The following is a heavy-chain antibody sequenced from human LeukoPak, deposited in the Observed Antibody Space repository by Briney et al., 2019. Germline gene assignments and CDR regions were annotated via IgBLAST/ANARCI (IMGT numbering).Heavy chain of an antibody. CDR3: ATIASMRVVLIS. V-gene: IGHV3-23*01. J-gene: IGHJ1*01. Sequence: GGSLRLSCAASGFTFSSFDMTWVRQAPGKGLEWVSTISVSATNTYYADSVKGRFTISRDNSKNTLYLQMNSLRADDTAVYYCATIASMRVVLISWGQGTLVTVSS. CDR1: GFTFSSFD. D-gene: IGHD3-22*01. CDR2: ISVSATNT.